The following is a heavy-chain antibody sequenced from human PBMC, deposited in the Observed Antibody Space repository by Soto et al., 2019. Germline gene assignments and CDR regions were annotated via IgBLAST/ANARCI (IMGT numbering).Heavy chain of an antibody. J-gene: IGHJ5*02. V-gene: IGHV3-49*05. CDR3: TRVLLWFGELLTDNWFDP. CDR1: GFTFGDYA. CDR2: IRSKAYGGTT. Sequence: EVQLVESGGGLVKPGRSLRLSCTASGFTFGDYAMSWFRQAPGKGLEWVGFIRSKAYGGTTEYAASVKGRFTISRDDSKSIAYLQMNSLKTEDTAVYYCTRVLLWFGELLTDNWFDPWGQGTLVTVSS. D-gene: IGHD3-10*01.